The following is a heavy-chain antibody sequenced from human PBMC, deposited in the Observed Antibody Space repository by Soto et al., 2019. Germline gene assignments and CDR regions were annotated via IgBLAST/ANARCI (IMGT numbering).Heavy chain of an antibody. J-gene: IGHJ4*02. CDR2: IYYSGTT. CDR1: GASIKTGGYY. D-gene: IGHD3-22*01. CDR3: ARFPFDSNDWTNPRYFDI. V-gene: IGHV4-31*03. Sequence: SETLSLTCTVSGASIKTGGYYWTWTRQHPVKGLEWIGYIYYSGTTYYTPSLESRVTMSVDLSTNQFSLKLTSVTAADTALYYCARFPFDSNDWTNPRYFDIWGQGTLVTVSS.